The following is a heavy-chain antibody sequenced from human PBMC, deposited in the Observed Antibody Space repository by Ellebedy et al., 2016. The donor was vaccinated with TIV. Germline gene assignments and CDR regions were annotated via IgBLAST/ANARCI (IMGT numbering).Heavy chain of an antibody. CDR3: AKDLFYDSFGPFDY. V-gene: IGHV3-23*01. Sequence: PGGSLRLSCAASGFTFNSYWMHWVRQAPGKGLQWVAGISGSGGSTYYAESVKGRFTISRDTSKNTVNLQMNSLRVEDTAIYYCAKDLFYDSFGPFDYWGQGTLVTVSS. J-gene: IGHJ4*02. D-gene: IGHD3-22*01. CDR2: ISGSGGST. CDR1: GFTFNSYW.